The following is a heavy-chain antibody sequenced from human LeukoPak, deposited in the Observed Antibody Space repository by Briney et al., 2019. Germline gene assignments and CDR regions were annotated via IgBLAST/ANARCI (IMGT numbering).Heavy chain of an antibody. J-gene: IGHJ4*02. CDR3: AKAPGRGGYSHLDY. Sequence: PGGSLRLSCAASGFTFSSYAMSWVRQAPGKGLEWVSAISGSGSSTYYADSVKGRFTISRDNSKNTLYLQMNSLRAEDTAVYYCAKAPGRGGYSHLDYWGQGTLVTVSS. CDR1: GFTFSSYA. CDR2: ISGSGSST. V-gene: IGHV3-23*01. D-gene: IGHD2-21*01.